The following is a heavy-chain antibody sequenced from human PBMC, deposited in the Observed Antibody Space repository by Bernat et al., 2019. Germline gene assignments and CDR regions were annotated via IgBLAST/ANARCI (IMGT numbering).Heavy chain of an antibody. CDR3: ARAIVSGWYYFDY. V-gene: IGHV1-18*01. D-gene: IGHD6-19*01. J-gene: IGHJ4*02. CDR2: ISAYNGNT. Sequence: QVQLVQSGAEVKKPGASVKVSCKASGYTFTTFGLSWVRQVPGQGLEWMGLISAYNGNTNYAQKLQDRVTMTTDTSTNTAYMELRSLRSDDTAVYYCARAIVSGWYYFDYWGQGTLVTVSS. CDR1: GYTFTTFG.